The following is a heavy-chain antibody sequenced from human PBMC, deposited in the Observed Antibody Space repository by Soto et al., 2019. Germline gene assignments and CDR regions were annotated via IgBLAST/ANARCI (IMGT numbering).Heavy chain of an antibody. CDR1: GFTFSDYY. V-gene: IGHV3-11*01. CDR2: ISSSGSTI. Sequence: PGGSLRLSCAASGFTFSDYYMSWIRQAPGKGLEWVSYISSSGSTIYYADSVKGRFTISRDNAKNSLYLQMNSLRAEDTAVYYCARDPWGSGSRRMNYYYYMDVWGKGTTVTVSS. J-gene: IGHJ6*03. D-gene: IGHD3-10*01. CDR3: ARDPWGSGSRRMNYYYYMDV.